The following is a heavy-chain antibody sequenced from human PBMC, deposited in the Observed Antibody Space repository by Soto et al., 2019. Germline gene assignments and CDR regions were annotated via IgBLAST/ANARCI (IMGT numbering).Heavy chain of an antibody. V-gene: IGHV3-15*01. CDR1: GFTFSNAW. CDR3: TTALLTTETPFDY. CDR2: IKSKTDGGTT. Sequence: GGSLRLSCAASGFTFSNAWMSWVRQAPGKGLEWVGRIKSKTDGGTTDYAAPVKGRFTISRDDSKNTLYLQMNSLKTEDTAVYYCTTALLTTETPFDYWGQGTLVTVSS. D-gene: IGHD4-17*01. J-gene: IGHJ4*02.